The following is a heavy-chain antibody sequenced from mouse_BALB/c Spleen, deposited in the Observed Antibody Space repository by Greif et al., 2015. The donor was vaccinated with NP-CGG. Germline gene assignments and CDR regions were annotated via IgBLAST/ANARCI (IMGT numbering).Heavy chain of an antibody. J-gene: IGHJ3*01. CDR3: ARDGDVGFAY. V-gene: IGHV2-9*02. Sequence: VKLMESGPGLVAPSQSLSITCTVSGFSLTSYGVHWVRQPPGKGLEWLGVIWAGGSTNYNSALMSRLSISKDNSKSQVFLKMSSLQTDGTAMYYCARDGDVGFAYWGQGTLVTVSA. CDR2: IWAGGST. D-gene: IGHD3-3*01. CDR1: GFSLTSYG.